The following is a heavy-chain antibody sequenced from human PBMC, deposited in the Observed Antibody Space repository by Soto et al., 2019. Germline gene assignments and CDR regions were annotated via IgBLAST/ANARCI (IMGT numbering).Heavy chain of an antibody. D-gene: IGHD5-18*01. CDR2: TSYDGSDT. CDR3: AKDAGGYNYGYAGY. Sequence: QVQLVESGGGVVQPGRSLRLSCEASGFTFSSYGMHWVRQAPGKGLEWVALTSYDGSDTYYADSVKGRFTISSDNSKKTLYLQMNRLRGEDTAVYYCAKDAGGYNYGYAGYWGQGTLVTVTS. V-gene: IGHV3-30*18. CDR1: GFTFSSYG. J-gene: IGHJ4*02.